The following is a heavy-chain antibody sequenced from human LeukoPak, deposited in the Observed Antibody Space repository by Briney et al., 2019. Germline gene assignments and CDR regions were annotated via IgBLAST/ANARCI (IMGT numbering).Heavy chain of an antibody. Sequence: ASVKVSCKASGYTFTSYDINWVRQAPGQGLEWMGWINTNTGNPTYAQGFTGRFVFSLDTSVSTAYLQISSLKAEDTAVYYCATYGITIFGVVSPLTTDAFDIWGQGTMVTVSS. CDR2: INTNTGNP. D-gene: IGHD3-3*01. CDR3: ATYGITIFGVVSPLTTDAFDI. CDR1: GYTFTSYD. J-gene: IGHJ3*02. V-gene: IGHV7-4-1*02.